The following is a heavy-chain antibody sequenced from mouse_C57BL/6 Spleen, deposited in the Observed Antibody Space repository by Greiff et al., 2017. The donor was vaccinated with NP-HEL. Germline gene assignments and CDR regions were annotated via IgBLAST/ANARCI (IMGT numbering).Heavy chain of an antibody. CDR3: ARFGPYYFDY. V-gene: IGHV1-64*01. J-gene: IGHJ2*01. Sequence: QVQLQQPGAELVKPGASVKLPCKASGYTFTSYWMHWVKQRPGQGLEWIGMIHPNSGSTNYNEKFKSKATLTVDKSSSTAYMQLSSLTSEDSAVYYCARFGPYYFDYWGQGTTLTVSS. CDR1: GYTFTSYW. CDR2: IHPNSGST.